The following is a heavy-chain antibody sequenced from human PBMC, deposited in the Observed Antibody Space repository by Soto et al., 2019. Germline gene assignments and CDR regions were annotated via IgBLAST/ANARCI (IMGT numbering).Heavy chain of an antibody. CDR1: GYTFTSYD. Sequence: QVQLVQSGAEVKKPGASVRVSCKASGYTFTSYDIYWVRQATGQGLEWMGWMNPFSGNAVYTQKFQXRXTXTRDTSINTAYMEMSGLRSEDTAVYYCTRGQGNHWGQGSLVTVSS. CDR2: MNPFSGNA. CDR3: TRGQGNH. V-gene: IGHV1-8*01. J-gene: IGHJ4*02.